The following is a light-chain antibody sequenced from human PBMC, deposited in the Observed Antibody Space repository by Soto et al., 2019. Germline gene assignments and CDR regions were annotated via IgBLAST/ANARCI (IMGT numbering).Light chain of an antibody. V-gene: IGLV1-44*01. J-gene: IGLJ3*02. CDR2: YNN. CDR3: AAWDDSLYGWV. CDR1: SSNIGSNT. Sequence: QSVLTQPPSASGTPGQRVTISCSGSSSNIGSNTVNWYQQLPGTAPTLLIYYNNQRPSGVPDRFTGSKSGTSASLAISGLQSEDEAHYYCAAWDDSLYGWVFGGGTKLTVL.